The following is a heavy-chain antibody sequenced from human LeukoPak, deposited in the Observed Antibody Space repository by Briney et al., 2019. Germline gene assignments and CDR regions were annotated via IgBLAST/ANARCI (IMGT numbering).Heavy chain of an antibody. Sequence: PETLSLTRTVSGYSISSGYYWGWFPQPPGKGLEWIGGIYHSGSTYYNPSLKSRVTISVDTSKNQFSLRLSSVTAADTAVYYCASKLAVGANFDYWGQGILVTVSS. CDR3: ASKLAVGANFDY. D-gene: IGHD1-26*01. J-gene: IGHJ4*02. CDR1: GYSISSGYY. CDR2: IYHSGST. V-gene: IGHV4-38-2*02.